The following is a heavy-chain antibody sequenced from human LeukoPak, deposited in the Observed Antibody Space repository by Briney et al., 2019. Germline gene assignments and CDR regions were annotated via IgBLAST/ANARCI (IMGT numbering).Heavy chain of an antibody. D-gene: IGHD3-10*01. V-gene: IGHV4-59*01. J-gene: IGHJ4*02. Sequence: PSETLSLTCTVSGGSISSYYWSWIRQPPGKGLEWIGYIFYTGSTNYNPSLKSRVTISVLTSKNRFSLKLSSVTAADTAVYYCARGPGVNDYWGQGTLVTVSS. CDR2: IFYTGST. CDR1: GGSISSYY. CDR3: ARGPGVNDY.